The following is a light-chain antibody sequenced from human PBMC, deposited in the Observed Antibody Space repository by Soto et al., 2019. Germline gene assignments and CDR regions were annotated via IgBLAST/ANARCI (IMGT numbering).Light chain of an antibody. Sequence: QPVLTQPPSASGTPGQRVTSSCSGSSSNIGSSSVNWYQQLPGTAPKVLIYSNNQRPSGVPDRFSGSKSGTSASLAISGLQSEDEADYYCAAWDDSLNGWVFGGGTKLTVL. CDR2: SNN. V-gene: IGLV1-44*01. J-gene: IGLJ3*02. CDR3: AAWDDSLNGWV. CDR1: SSNIGSSS.